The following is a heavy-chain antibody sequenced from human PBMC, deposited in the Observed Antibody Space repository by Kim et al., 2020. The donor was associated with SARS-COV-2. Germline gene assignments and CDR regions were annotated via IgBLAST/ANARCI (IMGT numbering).Heavy chain of an antibody. J-gene: IGHJ6*02. CDR1: GFTFSSYA. Sequence: GGSLRLSCAASGFTFSSYAMHWVRQAPGKGLEWVAVISYDGSNKYYADSVKGRFTISRDNSKNTLYLQMNSLRAEDTAVYYCARDLDCSSTSCYTVPYPYYGMDVWGQGTTVTVSS. V-gene: IGHV3-30-3*01. CDR2: ISYDGSNK. CDR3: ARDLDCSSTSCYTVPYPYYGMDV. D-gene: IGHD2-2*02.